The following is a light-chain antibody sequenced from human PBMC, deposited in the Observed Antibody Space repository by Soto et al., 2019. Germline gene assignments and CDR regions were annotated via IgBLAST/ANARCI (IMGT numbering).Light chain of an antibody. CDR3: LLSYSGPVV. CDR1: TGAVTSGHY. J-gene: IGLJ2*01. Sequence: QSVMTQEPSLTVSPGGTVTLTCGSSTGAVTSGHYPYWFQQKPGQAPRTLIYDTNNKHSWTPARFSGSLLGGKAALTLSGAQPEDEAEYYCLLSYSGPVVFGGGTKVTVL. CDR2: DTN. V-gene: IGLV7-46*01.